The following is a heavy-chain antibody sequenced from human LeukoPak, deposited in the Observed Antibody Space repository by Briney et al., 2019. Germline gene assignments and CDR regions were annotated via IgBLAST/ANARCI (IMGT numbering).Heavy chain of an antibody. J-gene: IGHJ5*02. Sequence: GSLRLSCAASGFTFSSYVMNWVRQAPGKGVEWVSINSGGGGSTYYADSVKGRFTISRDNSKNTLFLQMNSLRAEDTAVYYCAKGGYCSSTSCYVGRFDPWGQGTLVTVSS. CDR3: AKGGYCSSTSCYVGRFDP. CDR2: NSGGGGST. CDR1: GFTFSSYV. V-gene: IGHV3-23*01. D-gene: IGHD2-2*01.